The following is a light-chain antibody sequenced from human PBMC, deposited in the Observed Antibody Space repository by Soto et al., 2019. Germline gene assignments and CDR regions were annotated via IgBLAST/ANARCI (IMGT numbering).Light chain of an antibody. J-gene: IGLJ2*01. Sequence: QSALTQTASVSGSPGQSITISCTGTSSDVGGYNFVSWYQQHPGKAPKLIIYEVGNRPSGISNRFSASKSGNTASLTISGLQAEDDADYYCSSFASGTTLVFGGGTKLTVL. CDR3: SSFASGTTLV. CDR1: SSDVGGYNF. V-gene: IGLV2-14*01. CDR2: EVG.